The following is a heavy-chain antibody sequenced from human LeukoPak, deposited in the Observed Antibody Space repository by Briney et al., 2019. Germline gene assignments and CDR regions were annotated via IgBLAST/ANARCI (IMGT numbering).Heavy chain of an antibody. Sequence: ASVKVSCKASGYTFTSYGISWVRQAPGQGLEWMGWISAYNGNTNYAQKLQGRVTMTTDTSTSTAYMELSSLRSEDTAVYYCAITSSGGSWAESDYWGQGTLVTVSS. CDR3: AITSSGGSWAESDY. J-gene: IGHJ4*02. CDR2: ISAYNGNT. CDR1: GYTFTSYG. V-gene: IGHV1-18*01. D-gene: IGHD2-15*01.